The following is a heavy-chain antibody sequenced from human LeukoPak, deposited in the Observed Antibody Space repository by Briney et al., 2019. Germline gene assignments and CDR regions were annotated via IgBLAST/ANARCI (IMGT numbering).Heavy chain of an antibody. J-gene: IGHJ5*02. Sequence: GGSLRLSCAASGFTFSDYWMHWVRQAPGKGLVWVSRIESDGSSTNYADFVKGRFTISRDNAKNTLYLQRNSLRAEDTAVYYCARTNWFDPWGQGTLVTVSS. CDR1: GFTFSDYW. V-gene: IGHV3-74*01. CDR3: ARTNWFDP. CDR2: IESDGSST.